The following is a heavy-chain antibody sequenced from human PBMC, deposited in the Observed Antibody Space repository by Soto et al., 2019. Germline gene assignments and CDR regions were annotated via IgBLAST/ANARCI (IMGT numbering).Heavy chain of an antibody. CDR2: ISYDGSNK. D-gene: IGHD3-3*01. V-gene: IGHV3-30-3*01. CDR3: ARDTDDFWSGYYGGIFDY. Sequence: QVQLVESGGGVVQPGRSLRLSCAASGFTFSSYAMHWVRQAPGKGLEWVAVISYDGSNKYYADSVKGRFTISRDNSKNTLYLQMNSLRAEDTAVYYCARDTDDFWSGYYGGIFDYWGQGTLVTVSS. CDR1: GFTFSSYA. J-gene: IGHJ4*02.